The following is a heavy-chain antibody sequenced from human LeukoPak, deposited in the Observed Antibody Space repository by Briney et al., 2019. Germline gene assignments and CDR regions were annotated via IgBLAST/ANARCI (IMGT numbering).Heavy chain of an antibody. V-gene: IGHV4-39*01. D-gene: IGHD1-26*01. J-gene: IGHJ5*02. CDR1: GGSISSYY. CDR2: IYYSGST. CDR3: ARQEGATHLGGNWFDP. Sequence: SETLSLTCTVSGGSISSYYWGWIRQPPGKWLEWIGSIYYSGSTYYNPSLKSRVTISVDTSKNQFSLKLSSVTAADTAVYYCARQEGATHLGGNWFDPWGQGTLVTVSS.